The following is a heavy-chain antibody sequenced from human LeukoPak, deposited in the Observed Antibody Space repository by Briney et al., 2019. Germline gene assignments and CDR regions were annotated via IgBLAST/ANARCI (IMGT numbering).Heavy chain of an antibody. J-gene: IGHJ4*02. V-gene: IGHV3-23*01. Sequence: GGSLRLSCAATGFTFSNYAMSWVRQSPAKGLEWVSNISPNGGTKYYAGSVKGRFTISRDNAKNSLYLQMNSLRAEDTGVYFCSKLAVASADYWGQGTLVTVSS. CDR2: ISPNGGTK. CDR1: GFTFSNYA. D-gene: IGHD6-19*01. CDR3: SKLAVASADY.